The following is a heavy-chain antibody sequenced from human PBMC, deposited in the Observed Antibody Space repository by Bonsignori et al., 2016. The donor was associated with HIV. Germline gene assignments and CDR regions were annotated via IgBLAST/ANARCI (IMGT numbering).Heavy chain of an antibody. CDR1: GFTVSSYW. Sequence: VHLVESGGGVVQPGGSLRLSCAASGFTVSSYWMSWVRQAPGKGLEWLANINQDGSDKNYVGSVKGRFTISRDNAKNSVYLQMNSLRAEDTAVYYCARDLYSGSYWGNYWGQGTLVAVSS. CDR2: INQDGSDK. CDR3: ARDLYSGSYWGNY. D-gene: IGHD1-26*01. J-gene: IGHJ4*02. V-gene: IGHV3-7*01.